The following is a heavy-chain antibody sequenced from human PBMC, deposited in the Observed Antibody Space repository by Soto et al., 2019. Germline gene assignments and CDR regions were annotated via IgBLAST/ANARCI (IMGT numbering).Heavy chain of an antibody. J-gene: IGHJ4*02. CDR2: IYYSGST. CDR1: GGSISSYY. Sequence: PSETLCLTCTVAGGSISSYYWRWIRQPPGKGPEWIGYIYYSGSTNYNPSLKSRVTISVDTSKNQFSLKLSSVTAADTAVYYCASRSVAAFDYWGQGTLVTVSS. D-gene: IGHD6-19*01. CDR3: ASRSVAAFDY. V-gene: IGHV4-59*01.